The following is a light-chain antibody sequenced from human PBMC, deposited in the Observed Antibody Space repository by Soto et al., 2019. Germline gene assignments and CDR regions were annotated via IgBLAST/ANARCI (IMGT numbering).Light chain of an antibody. V-gene: IGLV4-69*01. J-gene: IGLJ2*01. Sequence: QSVLTQSPSASASLGASVKLTCTLSSGHSSYAIAWHQQQPDKGPRYLMKLNGDGSHSKGDGIPDRVSGSNSGAERYLTISSLQSEDEADYYCQTWGTGIVVFGGGTKLTVL. CDR2: LNGDGSH. CDR1: SGHSSYA. CDR3: QTWGTGIVV.